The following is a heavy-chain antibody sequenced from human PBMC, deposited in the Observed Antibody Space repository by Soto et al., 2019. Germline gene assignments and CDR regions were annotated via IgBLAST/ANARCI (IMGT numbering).Heavy chain of an antibody. J-gene: IGHJ4*02. Sequence: PSETLSLTCTVSGGSISSYYWSWIRQPPGKGLEWIGYIYYSGSTNYNPSLKSRVTISVDTSKNQFSLKLSSVTAADTAVYYCARWVVVAATYYLDYRGQGTLVTVSS. CDR3: ARWVVVAATYYLDY. CDR2: IYYSGST. CDR1: GGSISSYY. D-gene: IGHD2-15*01. V-gene: IGHV4-59*01.